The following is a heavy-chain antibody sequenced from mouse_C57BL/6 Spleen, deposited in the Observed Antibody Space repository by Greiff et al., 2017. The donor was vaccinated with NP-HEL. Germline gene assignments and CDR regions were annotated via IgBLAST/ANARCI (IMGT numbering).Heavy chain of an antibody. V-gene: IGHV1-4*01. Sequence: QVQLQQSGAELVRPGASVKLSCTASGYTFTSYTMHWVKQRPGQGLEWIGYINPSSGYTKYNQKFKDKATLTADKSSSTAYMQLSSLTSEDSAVYYCARKGDSSGYEDAFDYWGQGTTLTVSS. J-gene: IGHJ2*01. D-gene: IGHD3-2*02. CDR2: INPSSGYT. CDR3: ARKGDSSGYEDAFDY. CDR1: GYTFTSYT.